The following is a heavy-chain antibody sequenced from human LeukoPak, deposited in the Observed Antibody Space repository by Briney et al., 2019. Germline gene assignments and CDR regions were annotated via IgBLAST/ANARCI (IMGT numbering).Heavy chain of an antibody. CDR2: IIPIFGTA. V-gene: IGHV1-69*13. CDR3: AVDYYDSSGYYLY. CDR1: GGTFSSYA. D-gene: IGHD3-22*01. J-gene: IGHJ4*02. Sequence: GASVKVSCKASGGTFSSYAISWVRQAPGQGLEWMGGIIPIFGTANYAQKFQGRVTITADESTSTAYMELSSLRSEDTAVYYCAVDYYDSSGYYLYWGQGTLVTVSS.